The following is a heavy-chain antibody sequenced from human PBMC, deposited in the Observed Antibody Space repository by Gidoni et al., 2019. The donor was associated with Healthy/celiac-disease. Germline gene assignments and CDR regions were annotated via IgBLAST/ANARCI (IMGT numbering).Heavy chain of an antibody. CDR3: AKGHYYDSSGYGFQH. V-gene: IGHV3-30*18. Sequence: QVQLVESGGGVVQPGRSLRLSCAASGFTFSSYGMHWVRQAPGKGLEWVAVISYDGSNKYYADSVKGRFTISRDNSKNTLYLQMNSLRAEDTAVYYCAKGHYYDSSGYGFQHWGQGTLVTVSS. CDR2: ISYDGSNK. D-gene: IGHD3-22*01. CDR1: GFTFSSYG. J-gene: IGHJ1*01.